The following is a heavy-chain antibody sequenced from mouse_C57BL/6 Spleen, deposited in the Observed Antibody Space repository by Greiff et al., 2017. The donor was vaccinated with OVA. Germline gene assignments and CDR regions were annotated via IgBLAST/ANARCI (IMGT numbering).Heavy chain of an antibody. D-gene: IGHD4-1*01. CDR2: INYDGSST. CDR3: AREGLGVWYFDV. Sequence: EVMLVESEGGLVQPGSSMTLSCTASGFTFSDYYMAWVRQVPEKGLEWVANINYDGSSTYYLDSLKSRFIISRDNAKNILYLQMSSLKSEDTATYYCAREGLGVWYFDVWGTGTTVTVSS. J-gene: IGHJ1*03. CDR1: GFTFSDYY. V-gene: IGHV5-16*01.